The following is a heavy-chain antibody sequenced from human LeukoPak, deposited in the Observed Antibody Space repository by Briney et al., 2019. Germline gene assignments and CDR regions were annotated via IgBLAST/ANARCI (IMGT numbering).Heavy chain of an antibody. CDR1: GYTFTSYG. CDR3: ARDNVVGGWQSYYYYYGTDV. J-gene: IGHJ6*02. V-gene: IGHV1-18*01. D-gene: IGHD6-19*01. CDR2: ISAYNGNT. Sequence: ASVKVSCKASGYTFTSYGISWVRQAPGQGLEWMGWISAYNGNTNYAQKLQGRVTMTTDTSTSTAYMELRSLRSDDTAVYYCARDNVVGGWQSYYYYYGTDVWGQGTTVTVSS.